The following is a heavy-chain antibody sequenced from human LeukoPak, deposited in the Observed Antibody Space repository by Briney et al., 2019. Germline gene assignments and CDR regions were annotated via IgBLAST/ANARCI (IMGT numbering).Heavy chain of an antibody. CDR1: GFTFSSYA. CDR3: VKVAKFYYGSESYYFFEH. CDR2: ISGSGGST. J-gene: IGHJ4*02. Sequence: PGGSLRLSCAASGFTFSSYAMSWVRQAPGKGLEWISAISGSGGSTSYADSVKGRFTISRDNAKNSLYLQMNSLRVEDTAIYYCVKVAKFYYGSESYYFFEHWGQGTPVTASS. V-gene: IGHV3-23*01. D-gene: IGHD3-10*01.